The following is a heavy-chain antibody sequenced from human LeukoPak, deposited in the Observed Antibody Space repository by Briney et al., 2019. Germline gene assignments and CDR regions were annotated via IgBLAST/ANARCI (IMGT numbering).Heavy chain of an antibody. CDR1: GYTFTSYD. D-gene: IGHD6-19*01. CDR3: ARESYSSGWYGYYYYYMDV. J-gene: IGHJ6*03. Sequence: ASVKVSCTASGYTFTSYDINWVRQATGQGLEWMGWMNPNSGNTGYAQKFQGRVTITRNTSISTAYMELSSLRSEDTAVYYCARESYSSGWYGYYYYYMDVWGKGTTVTVSS. CDR2: MNPNSGNT. V-gene: IGHV1-8*03.